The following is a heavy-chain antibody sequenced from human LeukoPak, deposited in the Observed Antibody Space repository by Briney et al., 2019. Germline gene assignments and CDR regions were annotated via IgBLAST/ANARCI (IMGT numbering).Heavy chain of an antibody. CDR3: ARGGPYSSGSDY. CDR1: GYTFTSYG. J-gene: IGHJ4*02. CDR2: IIPIFGTA. D-gene: IGHD6-19*01. Sequence: ASVKVSCKASGYTFTSYGISWVRQAPGQGLEWMGGIIPIFGTANYAQKFQGRVTITADESTSTAYMELSSLRSEDTAVYYCARGGPYSSGSDYWGQGTLVTVSS. V-gene: IGHV1-69*13.